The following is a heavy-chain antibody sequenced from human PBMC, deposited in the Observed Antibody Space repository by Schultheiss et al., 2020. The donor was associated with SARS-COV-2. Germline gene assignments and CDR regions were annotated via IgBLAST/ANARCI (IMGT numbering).Heavy chain of an antibody. CDR1: GGSISHYY. V-gene: IGHV4-59*12. CDR2: IYYSGST. CDR3: AREDGGFDC. J-gene: IGHJ4*02. D-gene: IGHD3-10*01. Sequence: SETLSLTCTVSGGSISHYYWSWVRLSPGKGLEWIGSIYYSGSTYYNPSLKSRVTISVDKSKNQFSLKLTSVTAADTAVYYCAREDGGFDCWGQGTLVTVSS.